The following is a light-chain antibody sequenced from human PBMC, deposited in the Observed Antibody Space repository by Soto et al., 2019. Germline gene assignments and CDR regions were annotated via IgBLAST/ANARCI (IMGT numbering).Light chain of an antibody. CDR1: SSDVGGYNY. CDR2: EVS. J-gene: IGLJ3*02. V-gene: IGLV2-8*01. CDR3: QCFDRSLSASL. Sequence: QSALTQPPSASGSPGQSVTISCTGTSSDVGGYNYVSWYQQHPGKAPKLMIYEVSKRPSGVPDRFSGSKSGNTASLTVSGLQAEDEADYYCQCFDRSLSASLFGGGTKVTVL.